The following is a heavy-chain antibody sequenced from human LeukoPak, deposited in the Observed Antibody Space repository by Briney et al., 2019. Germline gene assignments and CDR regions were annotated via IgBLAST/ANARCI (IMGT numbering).Heavy chain of an antibody. D-gene: IGHD1-1*01. CDR2: VNPNSGDT. V-gene: IGHV1-2*02. CDR1: GYTFTGYY. CDR3: ARDERRTQYMDV. Sequence: ASVKVSCKASGYTFTGYYLHWVRQAPGQGLEWMGCVNPNSGDTNYAQKFQGRVTMTRDTSISTAYMELSRLRSDDTAVYYCARDERRTQYMDVWGKGTTVTVSS. J-gene: IGHJ6*03.